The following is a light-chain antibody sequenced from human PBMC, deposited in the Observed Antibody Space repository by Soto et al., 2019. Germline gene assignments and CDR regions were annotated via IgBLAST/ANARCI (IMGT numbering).Light chain of an antibody. CDR2: EGS. V-gene: IGLV2-23*01. Sequence: QSALTQPASVSGSPGQSITISCTGTSSDVGSYNLVSWYQQHPGKAPKLMIYEGSKRPSGVSNRFSGSKSGNTASLTISGLQAEDEADYYCCSYAGSSTLAHWVFGGGTKLTVL. CDR1: SSDVGSYNL. J-gene: IGLJ3*02. CDR3: CSYAGSSTLAHWV.